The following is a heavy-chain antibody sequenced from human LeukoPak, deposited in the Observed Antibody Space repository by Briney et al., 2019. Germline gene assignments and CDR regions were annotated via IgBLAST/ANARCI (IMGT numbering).Heavy chain of an antibody. CDR3: GRDALVGYFSYYYMDV. V-gene: IGHV4-59*11. CDR1: GGSISSHY. J-gene: IGHJ6*03. Sequence: SETLSLTCTVSGGSISSHYWTWIRQSPVKGLEWIGDISNSGSTSYNPSLKYRVTISIDTSKNQFSLKLSSVTAADTAVYYCGRDALVGYFSYYYMDVWGKGTTVTVSS. CDR2: ISNSGST. D-gene: IGHD2-15*01.